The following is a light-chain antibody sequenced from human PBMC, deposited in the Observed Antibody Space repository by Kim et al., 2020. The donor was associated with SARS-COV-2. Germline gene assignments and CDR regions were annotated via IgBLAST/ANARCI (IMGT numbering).Light chain of an antibody. CDR2: VVS. Sequence: HSITISSTGTTSDVGAFNFVSSYQHHPRKAPTLMIYVVSLRPSGVSHRFSGSKSRNTASLTIFGLQAEDEAHYYCISYSTSTIWVFGGGTQLTVL. CDR3: ISYSTSTIWV. CDR1: TSDVGAFNF. V-gene: IGLV2-14*03. J-gene: IGLJ3*02.